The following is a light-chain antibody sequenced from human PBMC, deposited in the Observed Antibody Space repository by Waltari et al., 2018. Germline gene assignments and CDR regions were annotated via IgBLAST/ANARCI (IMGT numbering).Light chain of an antibody. J-gene: IGLJ3*02. CDR2: DDN. Sequence: QSALTQPASVCGSPGQSITISCTGTSSDVGNYNLVPWYQQYPGKAPKVMIYDDNRRPSGVSDRFSGSKSGNTASLTISGVQAEDEADYYCCSYAGSYTWVFGGGTKLTVL. V-gene: IGLV2-23*01. CDR1: SSDVGNYNL. CDR3: CSYAGSYTWV.